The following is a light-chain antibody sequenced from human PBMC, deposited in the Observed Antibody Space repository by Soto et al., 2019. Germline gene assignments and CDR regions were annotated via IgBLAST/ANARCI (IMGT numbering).Light chain of an antibody. CDR3: LQDFTYPRT. CDR1: QGTRNE. J-gene: IGKJ1*01. V-gene: IGKV1-6*01. CDR2: SAS. Sequence: AIEMTQSPASVSAYVGDRVTITCRASQGTRNELGWYQQKPGKAPKLLIYSASSLQSGVPSRFSGSGSGTDFILTISGLQPEDFATYFCLQDFTYPRTFGHGTKVDIK.